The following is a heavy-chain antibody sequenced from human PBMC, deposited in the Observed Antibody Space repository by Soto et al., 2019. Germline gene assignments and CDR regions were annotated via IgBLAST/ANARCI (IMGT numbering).Heavy chain of an antibody. D-gene: IGHD6-13*01. V-gene: IGHV3-33*01. CDR2: IWYDGSNK. Sequence: GGSLRLSCAGSGFTFSSYGMHWVRQAPCKGLEWVAVIWYDGSNKYYADSVKGRFTISRDNSKNTLYLQMNSLRAEDTAVYYSARDSYSSSLPNWFDSWGQGTLVTVSS. CDR1: GFTFSSYG. J-gene: IGHJ5*01. CDR3: ARDSYSSSLPNWFDS.